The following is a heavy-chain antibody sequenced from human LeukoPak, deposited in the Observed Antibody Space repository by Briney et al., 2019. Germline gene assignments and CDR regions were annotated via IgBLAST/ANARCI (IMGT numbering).Heavy chain of an antibody. J-gene: IGHJ4*02. CDR3: ARLGGVGATIDY. CDR2: IYYSGST. Sequence: SETLSLTCTVSGGSISSSSYYWGWIRQPPGKGLEWIGSIYYSGSTYYNPSLKSRVTISVDTSKNQFSLKLSSVTPADTAVYYCARLGGVGATIDYWGQGTLVTVSS. CDR1: GGSISSSSYY. V-gene: IGHV4-39*01. D-gene: IGHD1-26*01.